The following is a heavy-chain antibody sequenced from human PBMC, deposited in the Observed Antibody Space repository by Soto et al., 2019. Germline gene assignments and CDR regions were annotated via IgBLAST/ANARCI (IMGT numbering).Heavy chain of an antibody. CDR3: AKASVVVITDY. CDR1: GFTFSSYG. V-gene: IGHV3-30*18. D-gene: IGHD3-22*01. J-gene: IGHJ4*02. CDR2: ISYDGSNK. Sequence: QVQLVESGGGVVQPGRSLRLSCAASGFTFSSYGMHWVRQAPGKGLEWVAVISYDGSNKYYADSVKGRFTISRDNSKNTLYLQMNSLRAEDTAVYYCAKASVVVITDYWGQGTLVTVSS.